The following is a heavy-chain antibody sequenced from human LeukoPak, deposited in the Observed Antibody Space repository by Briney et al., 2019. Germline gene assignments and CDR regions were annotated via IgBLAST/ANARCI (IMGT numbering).Heavy chain of an antibody. CDR1: GYTFTGYY. D-gene: IGHD4-11*01. J-gene: IGHJ6*03. V-gene: IGHV1-2*02. CDR3: ARDSSILSGDYYYYMDV. Sequence: GASVKVSCKASGYTFTGYYMHWVRQAPGQGLEWMGWINPNSGGTNYAQKFQGRVTMTRDTSIGTAYMEVNRLRSDDTAVYYCARDSSILSGDYYYYMDVWGKGTTVTVSS. CDR2: INPNSGGT.